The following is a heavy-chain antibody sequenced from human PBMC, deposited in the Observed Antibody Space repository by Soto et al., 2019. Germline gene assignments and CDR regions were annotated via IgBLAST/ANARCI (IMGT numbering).Heavy chain of an antibody. CDR1: GFNFSIYS. D-gene: IGHD2-21*01. V-gene: IGHV3-23*01. CDR3: GIDSDWGY. Sequence: EVRLSESGGGLVQPGESLRLSCAASGFNFSIYSMIWVRQAPGKGLEWVSGISATTGNTYYTNSVKGRFTISRDNFEKTLFLEMNNLRAEGTALYFCGIDSDWGYWGQGTLVTVSS. J-gene: IGHJ4*02. CDR2: ISATTGNT.